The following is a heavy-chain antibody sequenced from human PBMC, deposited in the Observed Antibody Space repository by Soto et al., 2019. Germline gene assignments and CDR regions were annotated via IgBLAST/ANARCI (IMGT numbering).Heavy chain of an antibody. V-gene: IGHV4-34*01. Sequence: SQTLSLTYAVYGGSFRGYDCSWILQPPGKGLEWIGEINHSGSTNYNPSLKSRVTISVDTSKNQFSLKLSSVTAADTAVYYCARRRYFDWLFTYWGQGTLVTVTS. CDR1: GGSFRGYD. CDR3: ARRRYFDWLFTY. D-gene: IGHD3-9*01. J-gene: IGHJ4*02. CDR2: INHSGST.